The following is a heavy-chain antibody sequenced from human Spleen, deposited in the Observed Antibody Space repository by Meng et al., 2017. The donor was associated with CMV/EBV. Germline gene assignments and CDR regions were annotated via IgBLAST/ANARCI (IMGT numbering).Heavy chain of an antibody. V-gene: IGHV5-51*01. CDR3: ARRRGPYGDHTYFDY. CDR1: GYSLTSYW. CDR2: IYPGDSDT. D-gene: IGHD4-17*01. J-gene: IGHJ4*02. Sequence: KVSCKGSGYSLTSYWIGWVRQMPGKGLEWMGIIYPGDSDTRYSPSFQGQVTISADKSISTAFLHWSSLKASDTAMYYCARRRGPYGDHTYFDYWGQGTLVTVSS.